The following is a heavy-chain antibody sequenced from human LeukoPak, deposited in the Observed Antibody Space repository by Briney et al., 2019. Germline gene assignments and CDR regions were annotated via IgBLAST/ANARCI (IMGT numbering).Heavy chain of an antibody. Sequence: ASVKVSCKASGYTFTSYGISWVRQAPGQGLEWMGWISAYNGNTNYAQKLQGRVTMTTDTSTSTAYMELRSLRSDDTAVYYCARGGHGSSTGPVYSWFDPWGQGTLVTVSS. D-gene: IGHD2-2*01. J-gene: IGHJ5*02. CDR3: ARGGHGSSTGPVYSWFDP. CDR2: ISAYNGNT. V-gene: IGHV1-18*01. CDR1: GYTFTSYG.